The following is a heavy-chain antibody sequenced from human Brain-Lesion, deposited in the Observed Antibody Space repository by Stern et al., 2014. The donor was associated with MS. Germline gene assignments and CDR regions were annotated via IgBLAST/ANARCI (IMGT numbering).Heavy chain of an antibody. D-gene: IGHD3-10*01. J-gene: IGHJ5*01. CDR2: VNNDGRRT. CDR3: ARGERWFDS. Sequence: EVQLVESGGGLVQPGGSLRLSCAASGFTFSNYSMHWVRQAPGKGLVWVSRVNNDGRRTSYADSVKGRFTMSRDNAKNTLYLQMNSLRVEDTAIYYCARGERWFDSWGQGTLVTVSS. CDR1: GFTFSNYS. V-gene: IGHV3-74*02.